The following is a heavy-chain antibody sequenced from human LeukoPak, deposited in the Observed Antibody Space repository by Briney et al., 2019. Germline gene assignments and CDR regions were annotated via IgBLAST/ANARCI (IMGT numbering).Heavy chain of an antibody. D-gene: IGHD6-19*01. V-gene: IGHV3-7*01. J-gene: IGHJ4*02. CDR2: IKQDGSEK. CDR1: GFTFSSYW. Sequence: PGGSLRLSCAASGFTFSSYWMSWVRQAPGKGLEWVANIKQDGSEKYYVDSVKGRFTISRDNAKNSLYLQMNSLRAEDTAVYYCARVRRYSSGWYWLYWGQGTLVTVSS. CDR3: ARVRRYSSGWYWLY.